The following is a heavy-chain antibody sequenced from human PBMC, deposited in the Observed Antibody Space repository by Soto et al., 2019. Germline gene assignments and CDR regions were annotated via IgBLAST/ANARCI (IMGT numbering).Heavy chain of an antibody. CDR3: AGGLLLDFTVTTPPHFDY. D-gene: IGHD4-4*01. CDR2: IYYSGST. CDR1: GGSISSYY. V-gene: IGHV4-59*08. Sequence: SQTLSLTCTVSGGSISSYYWSWIRQPPGKGLEWIGYIYYSGSTNYNPSLKSRVTISVDTSKNQFSLKLSSVTAADTAGYYRAGGLLLDFTVTTPPHFDYWGQGTLVTVSS. J-gene: IGHJ4*02.